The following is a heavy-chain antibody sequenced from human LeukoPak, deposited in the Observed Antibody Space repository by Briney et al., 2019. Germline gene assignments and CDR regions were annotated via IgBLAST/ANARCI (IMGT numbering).Heavy chain of an antibody. CDR1: GYTFSTYY. Sequence: GASVKVSCKASGYTFSTYYMHWVRQAPGQGLEWMGIINASGGSTRYAQKFQGRVTMTRDTSTSTVYMELSSLISDDTAVYYCAIRGHCSGGSCYAKFDYWGQGTLVTVSS. CDR3: AIRGHCSGGSCYAKFDY. J-gene: IGHJ4*02. CDR2: INASGGST. V-gene: IGHV1-46*01. D-gene: IGHD2-15*01.